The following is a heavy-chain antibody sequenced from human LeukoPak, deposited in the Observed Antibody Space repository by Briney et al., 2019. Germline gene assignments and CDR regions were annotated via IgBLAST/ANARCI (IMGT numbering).Heavy chain of an antibody. Sequence: ASVKVSCKASGYTFTSYDINWVRQATGQGLEWMGWMNPKSGNTGSAQRFQGRVTMTRDTSISTAYMELISLRSEDTAVYYCARVWGAIDYWGQGTLVTVSS. CDR3: ARVWGAIDY. D-gene: IGHD1-26*01. CDR2: MNPKSGNT. V-gene: IGHV1-8*01. J-gene: IGHJ4*02. CDR1: GYTFTSYD.